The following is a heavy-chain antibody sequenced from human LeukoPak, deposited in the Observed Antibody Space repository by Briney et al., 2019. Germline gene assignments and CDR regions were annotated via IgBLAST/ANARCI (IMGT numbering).Heavy chain of an antibody. J-gene: IGHJ6*02. V-gene: IGHV3-9*01. Sequence: QAGGSLRLSCAASGFTFDDYAMHWVRHAPGKGLEWVSGISWNSGSIGYADSVKGRFTISRDNAKNSLYLQMNSLRAEDTALYYCAKDIDYDSSGRYGIDVWGQGTTVTVSS. CDR2: ISWNSGSI. CDR3: AKDIDYDSSGRYGIDV. CDR1: GFTFDDYA. D-gene: IGHD3-22*01.